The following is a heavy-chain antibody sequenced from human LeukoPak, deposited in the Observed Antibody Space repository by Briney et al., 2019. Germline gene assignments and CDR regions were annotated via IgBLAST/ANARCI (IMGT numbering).Heavy chain of an antibody. CDR1: GFTFSSYE. D-gene: IGHD6-13*01. CDR3: ARGSHLNSSSWYGGNDY. CDR2: ISSSGSTI. J-gene: IGHJ4*02. Sequence: GGSLRLSCAASGFTFSSYEMNWVRQAPGKGLEWVSYISSSGSTIYYADSVKGRFTISRDNAKNSLYLQMYSLRAEDTAVYYCARGSHLNSSSWYGGNDYWGQGTLVTVSS. V-gene: IGHV3-48*03.